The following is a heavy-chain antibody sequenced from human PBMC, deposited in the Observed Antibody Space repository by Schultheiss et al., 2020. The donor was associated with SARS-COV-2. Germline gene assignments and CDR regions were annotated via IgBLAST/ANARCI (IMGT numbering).Heavy chain of an antibody. V-gene: IGHV1-8*03. CDR3: ARGGEYYSGSYYDY. CDR2: MNPNSGNT. D-gene: IGHD1-26*01. J-gene: IGHJ4*02. CDR1: GYTFTSYG. Sequence: ASVKVSCKASGYTFTSYGISWVRQATGQGLEWMGWMNPNSGNTGYAQKFQGRVTITRDTSASTAYMELSSLRSEDTAVYYCARGGEYYSGSYYDYWGQGTLVTVSS.